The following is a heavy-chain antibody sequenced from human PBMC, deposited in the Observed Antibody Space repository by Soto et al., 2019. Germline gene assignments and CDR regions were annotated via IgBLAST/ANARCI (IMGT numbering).Heavy chain of an antibody. CDR1: GYTFTIYT. J-gene: IGHJ6*02. CDR3: ARGGVGAAGGMDV. Sequence: QVQLVQSGAEVKKPGSSVKVSCKSSGYTFTIYTVTWVRQAPGQGLEWMGRIIPIFTQTNYAQKFQDRVTITADKCTSTVYMELSGLRYEDTAVYYCARGGVGAAGGMDVWGQGTTVTVSS. D-gene: IGHD1-26*01. CDR2: IIPIFTQT. V-gene: IGHV1-69*08.